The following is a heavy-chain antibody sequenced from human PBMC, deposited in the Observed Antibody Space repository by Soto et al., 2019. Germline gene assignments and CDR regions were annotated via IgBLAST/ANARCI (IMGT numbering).Heavy chain of an antibody. CDR3: ARGRLVAGTVDS. V-gene: IGHV1-8*01. CDR2: MNPTTGST. J-gene: IGHJ4*02. Sequence: QVQLVQSGAEVKKPGASVKVACKASGYTFTSYDIKWVRQATGQGLEWMGWMNPTTGSTGLAQKFQGRVTMISNTSISAAYLELSRLTSEDTAVYYCARGRLVAGTVDSWGQGTRVTVSS. D-gene: IGHD1-7*01. CDR1: GYTFTSYD.